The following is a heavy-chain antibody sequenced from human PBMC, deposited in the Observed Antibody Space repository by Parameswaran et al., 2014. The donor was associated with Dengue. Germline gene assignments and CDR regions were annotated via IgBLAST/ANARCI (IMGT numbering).Heavy chain of an antibody. Sequence: VRQMPGKGLEWVSSISSSSSYIYYADSVKGRFTISRDNAKNSLYLQMNSLRAEDTAVYYCARARPIAAAGPGDYYYYYGMDVWGQGTTVTVSS. V-gene: IGHV3-21*01. J-gene: IGHJ6*02. CDR3: ARARPIAAAGPGDYYYYYGMDV. D-gene: IGHD6-13*01. CDR2: ISSSSSYI.